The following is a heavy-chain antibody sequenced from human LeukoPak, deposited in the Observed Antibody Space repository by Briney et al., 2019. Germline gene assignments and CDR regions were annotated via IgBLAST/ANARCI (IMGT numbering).Heavy chain of an antibody. CDR3: ARDNSVGDYAWWFDP. Sequence: ASVKVSCEASGYTFTGYYMHWVRQAPGQGLEWMGWINPNSGGTNYAQKFQGRVTMTRDLSTSTDYMELSSLRSDDTAVYFCARDNSVGDYAWWFDPWGQGTLVTVSS. V-gene: IGHV1-2*02. CDR1: GYTFTGYY. J-gene: IGHJ5*02. CDR2: INPNSGGT. D-gene: IGHD1-26*01.